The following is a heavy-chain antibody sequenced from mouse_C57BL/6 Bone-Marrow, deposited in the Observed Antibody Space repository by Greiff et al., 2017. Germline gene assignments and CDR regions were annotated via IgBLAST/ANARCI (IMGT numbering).Heavy chain of an antibody. D-gene: IGHD2-12*01. CDR1: GYTFTDYN. V-gene: IGHV1-18*01. Sequence: EVQLQQSGPELVKPGASVKIPCKASGYTFTDYNMDWVKQSHGKSLEWIGDINPSNGGTIYNQKFKGKATLTVDKSSSTAYMELRSLTSEDTAVYYGARKGYSDFLNAMGYWGQGASVTVAS. CDR3: ARKGYSDFLNAMGY. CDR2: INPSNGGT. J-gene: IGHJ4*01.